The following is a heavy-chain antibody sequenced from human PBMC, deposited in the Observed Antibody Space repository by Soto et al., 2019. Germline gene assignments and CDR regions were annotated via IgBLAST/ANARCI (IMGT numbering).Heavy chain of an antibody. D-gene: IGHD3-9*01. CDR1: GGPFSSYS. CDR3: ARETVLRYFDWSRGWFDP. V-gene: IGHV1-69*06. J-gene: IGHJ5*02. Sequence: SVKVSCKASGGPFSSYSISCVRHAPGQGLEWMGGIIPIFGTANYAQKFQGRVTITADKSTSTAYMELSRLRSEDTAVYYCARETVLRYFDWSRGWFDPWGQGTMVTVSS. CDR2: IIPIFGTA.